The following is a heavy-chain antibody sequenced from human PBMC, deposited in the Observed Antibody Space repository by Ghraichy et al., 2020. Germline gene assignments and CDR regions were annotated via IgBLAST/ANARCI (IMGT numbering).Heavy chain of an antibody. Sequence: LSLTCAASGFTFSNSAMSWVRQAPGKGLEWVSTISGIDGGTYYADSVKGRFTISRDNSKNTLYLQMNSLKAEDTVVYYCAKDQGYGGNDDAFDIWGQGTMVTVSS. CDR2: ISGIDGGT. D-gene: IGHD4-23*01. CDR1: GFTFSNSA. CDR3: AKDQGYGGNDDAFDI. V-gene: IGHV3-23*01. J-gene: IGHJ3*02.